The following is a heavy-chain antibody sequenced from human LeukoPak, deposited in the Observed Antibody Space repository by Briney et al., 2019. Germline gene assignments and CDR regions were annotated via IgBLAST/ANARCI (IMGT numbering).Heavy chain of an antibody. D-gene: IGHD2-15*01. CDR1: EYRHTELS. CDR3: ATVWGGSSGGFDY. V-gene: IGHV1-24*01. Sequence: ASVKVSCTESEYRHTELSIHWVRQAPGKELEWIGGIDPEDGETLYAQNLQGRVTMTEDTSTDTAYMELSSLRSEDTAVYYCATVWGGSSGGFDYWGQGTLVTVSS. J-gene: IGHJ4*02. CDR2: IDPEDGET.